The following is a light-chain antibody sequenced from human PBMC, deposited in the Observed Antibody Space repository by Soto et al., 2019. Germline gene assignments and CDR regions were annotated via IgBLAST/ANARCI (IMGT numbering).Light chain of an antibody. Sequence: DIQMTQSPSTLSASVGDRVTITCRASQSLNNWLAWYQQKPGSAPKLLIYMVSNLESGVPSRFSGSGSGTEFTLTISSLQPDDFATYYCQQYNRYSWTFGQGTKVEIK. CDR2: MVS. V-gene: IGKV1-5*03. CDR1: QSLNNW. J-gene: IGKJ1*01. CDR3: QQYNRYSWT.